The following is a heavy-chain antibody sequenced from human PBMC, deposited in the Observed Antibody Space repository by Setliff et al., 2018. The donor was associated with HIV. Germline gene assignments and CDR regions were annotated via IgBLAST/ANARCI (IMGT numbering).Heavy chain of an antibody. D-gene: IGHD2-15*01. CDR1: GGSFTGYY. J-gene: IGHJ1*01. V-gene: IGHV4-34*01. CDR2: INHSGST. CDR3: ARARRAGSGPKYFQH. Sequence: LSLTCAVYGGSFTGYYWSWIRQPPGKGLEWIGEINHSGSTNYNPSLKSRVTMSVDKSKNHFSLRLSSVTAADTAVYYCARARRAGSGPKYFQHWGQGTLVTVSS.